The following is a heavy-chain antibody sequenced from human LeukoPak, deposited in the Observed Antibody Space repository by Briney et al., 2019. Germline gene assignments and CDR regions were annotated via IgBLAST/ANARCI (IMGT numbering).Heavy chain of an antibody. CDR3: ARVPGYCSGGSCYSVDV. CDR1: GFTFSSYA. Sequence: GGSLRLSCAASGFTFSSYAMSWVRQAPGKGLEWVSSISSSSSYIYYADSVKGRFTISRDNAKNSLYLQMNSLRAEDTAVYYCARVPGYCSGGSCYSVDVWGKGTTVTVSS. J-gene: IGHJ6*03. CDR2: ISSSSSYI. V-gene: IGHV3-21*01. D-gene: IGHD2-15*01.